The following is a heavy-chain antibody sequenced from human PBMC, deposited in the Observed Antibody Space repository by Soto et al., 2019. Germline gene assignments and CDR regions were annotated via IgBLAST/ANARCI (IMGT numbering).Heavy chain of an antibody. CDR3: ANRATVTPGY. Sequence: GGSLRLSCAASGFTFSSYAMSGVRQAPGKGLEWVSAISGSGGSTYYADSVKGRFTISRDNSKNTLYLQMNSLRAEDPAVYYCANRATVTPGYWGQGTLVTVSS. V-gene: IGHV3-23*01. CDR1: GFTFSSYA. J-gene: IGHJ4*02. CDR2: ISGSGGST. D-gene: IGHD4-17*01.